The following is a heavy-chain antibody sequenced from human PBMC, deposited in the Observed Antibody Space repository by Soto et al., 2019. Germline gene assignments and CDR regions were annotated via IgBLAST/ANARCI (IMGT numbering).Heavy chain of an antibody. D-gene: IGHD4-4*01. CDR2: IYYSGST. CDR1: GGSISSSSYS. CDR3: ARRDNYDAVSWFDP. V-gene: IGHV4-39*01. J-gene: IGHJ5*02. Sequence: QLQLQESGPGLVKPSETLSLTCTVSGGSISSSSYSWGWIRQAPGKGLAWIGSIYYSGSTHYNPSLKSRVTLSIDASKNQFYLKLSSVTAADTAVFYCARRDNYDAVSWFDPWGQGTLVTVSS.